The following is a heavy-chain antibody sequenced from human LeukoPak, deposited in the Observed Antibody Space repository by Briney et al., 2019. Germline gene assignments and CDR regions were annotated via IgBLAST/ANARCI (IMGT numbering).Heavy chain of an antibody. V-gene: IGHV1-2*02. Sequence: ASVRVSCKASGYTFTGYYMHWVRQAPGQGLEWMGWINPNSGGTNYAQKFQGRVTMTRDTSISTAYMELSRLRSDDTAVYYCARDPWYYDSSGYYFNWFGPWCQGTLVIVTS. D-gene: IGHD3-22*01. J-gene: IGHJ5*02. CDR2: INPNSGGT. CDR3: ARDPWYYDSSGYYFNWFGP. CDR1: GYTFTGYY.